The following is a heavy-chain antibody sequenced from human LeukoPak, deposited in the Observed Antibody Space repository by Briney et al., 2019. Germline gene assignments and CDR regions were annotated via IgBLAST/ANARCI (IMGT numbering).Heavy chain of an antibody. J-gene: IGHJ4*02. V-gene: IGHV3-21*01. CDR3: ARRFLEWLLPDY. D-gene: IGHD3-3*01. CDR1: GFTFSSYS. CDR2: ISSSSSYI. Sequence: PGGSLRLSCAASGFTFSSYSMNWVRQAPGKGLEWVSSISSSSSYIYYADSVKGRFTISRDNATNSLYLQMNSLRAEDTAVYYCARRFLEWLLPDYWGQGTLVTVSS.